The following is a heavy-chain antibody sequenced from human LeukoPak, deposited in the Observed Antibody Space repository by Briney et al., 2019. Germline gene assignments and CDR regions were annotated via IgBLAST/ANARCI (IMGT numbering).Heavy chain of an antibody. Sequence: GGSLRLSCAASGFTFSNYDMHWVRQAPGKGLEWVAVISYDGTNKYYADSVKGRFTISRDNSKDTLHLQMNSLRAEDTAVYYCAKDDRGNEAPFDYWGQGTLVTVSS. CDR3: AKDDRGNEAPFDY. J-gene: IGHJ4*02. CDR1: GFTFSNYD. V-gene: IGHV3-30*18. CDR2: ISYDGTNK.